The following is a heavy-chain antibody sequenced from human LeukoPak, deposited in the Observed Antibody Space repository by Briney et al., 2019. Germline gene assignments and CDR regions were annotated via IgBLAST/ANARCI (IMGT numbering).Heavy chain of an antibody. J-gene: IGHJ4*02. V-gene: IGHV3-9*01. CDR3: AKAGYDSSGYPFDY. D-gene: IGHD3-22*01. CDR2: ISWNSGRI. Sequence: GGSLRLSCVASGFTIDEYAMHWVRQAPGKGLEWVSGISWNSGRIDYADSVKGRFTIPRDNAKNSLHLQMNSLRTEDTALYYCAKAGYDSSGYPFDYWGQGTLVTVSS. CDR1: GFTIDEYA.